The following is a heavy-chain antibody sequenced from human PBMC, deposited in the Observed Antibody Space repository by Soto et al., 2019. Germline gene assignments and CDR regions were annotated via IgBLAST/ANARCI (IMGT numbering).Heavy chain of an antibody. D-gene: IGHD6-19*01. CDR2: ISWNSGSI. J-gene: IGHJ6*03. CDR3: AKEYRWLVRGNYYYYMDV. Sequence: GGSLRLSCAASGFTFDDYAMHWVRQAPGKGLEWVSGISWNSGSIGYADSVKGRFTISRDNAKNSLYLQMNSLRAEDTALYYCAKEYRWLVRGNYYYYMDVWGKGTTVTVSS. V-gene: IGHV3-9*01. CDR1: GFTFDDYA.